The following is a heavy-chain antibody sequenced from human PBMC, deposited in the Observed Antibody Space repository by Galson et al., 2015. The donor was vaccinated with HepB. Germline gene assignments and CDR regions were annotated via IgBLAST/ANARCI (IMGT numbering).Heavy chain of an antibody. CDR2: IIPIFGTA. V-gene: IGHV1-69*13. D-gene: IGHD2-2*01. CDR3: AREARYCSSTSCPLDY. CDR1: GGTFSSYA. Sequence: SVKVSCKASGGTFSSYAISWVRQAPGQGLEWMGGIIPIFGTANYAQKFQGRVTITADESTSTAYMELSSLRSEDTAVYYCAREARYCSSTSCPLDYWGQGTLVTVSS. J-gene: IGHJ4*02.